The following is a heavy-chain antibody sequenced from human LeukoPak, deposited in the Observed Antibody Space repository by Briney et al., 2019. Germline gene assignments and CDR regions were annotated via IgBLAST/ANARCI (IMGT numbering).Heavy chain of an antibody. V-gene: IGHV1-46*01. D-gene: IGHD4-17*01. Sequence: ASVKVSCKASGYTFTSYYMHWVRQAPGQGLEWMGIINPSGGSTSYAQKFQDRVAMTRDTSTSTVYMQLSSLRSEDTAVYYCARGLTQYGDYDAYWGQGTLVTVS. CDR1: GYTFTSYY. J-gene: IGHJ4*02. CDR2: INPSGGST. CDR3: ARGLTQYGDYDAY.